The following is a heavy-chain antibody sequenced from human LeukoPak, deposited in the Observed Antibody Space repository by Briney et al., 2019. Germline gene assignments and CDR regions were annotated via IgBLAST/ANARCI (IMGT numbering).Heavy chain of an antibody. CDR3: ARHQYNWNDVDY. CDR1: GYSISSGYY. V-gene: IGHV4-38-2*01. CDR2: IYHSGST. D-gene: IGHD1-20*01. Sequence: PSETLSLTCAVSGYSISSGYYWGWIRQPPGKGLEWIGSIYHSGSTYYNPSLKSRVTISVDTSKNQFSLKLSSVTAADTAVYYCARHQYNWNDVDYWGQGTLVTVSS. J-gene: IGHJ4*02.